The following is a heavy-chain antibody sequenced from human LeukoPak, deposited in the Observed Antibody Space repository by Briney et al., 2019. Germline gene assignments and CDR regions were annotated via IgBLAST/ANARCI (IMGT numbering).Heavy chain of an antibody. CDR1: GYSISSGYY. CDR3: ARERGGPGHLKDY. V-gene: IGHV4-38-2*02. J-gene: IGHJ4*02. D-gene: IGHD2-15*01. Sequence: SETLSLTCTVSGYSISSGYYWGWIRQPPGKGLEWIGSIYHSGSTYYNPSLKSRVTISVDTSKNQFSLKLSSVTAADTAVYYCARERGGPGHLKDYWGQGTLVTVSS. CDR2: IYHSGST.